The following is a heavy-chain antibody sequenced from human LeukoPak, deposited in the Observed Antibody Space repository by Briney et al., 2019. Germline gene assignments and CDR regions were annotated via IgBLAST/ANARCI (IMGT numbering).Heavy chain of an antibody. D-gene: IGHD3-22*01. J-gene: IGHJ3*02. Sequence: GGSLRLSCAASGFTFSSYAMSWVRQAPGKGLEWVSAISGSGGSTYYADSVKGRFTISRDNSKNTLYLQMNSLRAEDTAVYYCAKDRITMIVVASDAFDIRGQGTMVTVSS. CDR2: ISGSGGST. V-gene: IGHV3-23*01. CDR1: GFTFSSYA. CDR3: AKDRITMIVVASDAFDI.